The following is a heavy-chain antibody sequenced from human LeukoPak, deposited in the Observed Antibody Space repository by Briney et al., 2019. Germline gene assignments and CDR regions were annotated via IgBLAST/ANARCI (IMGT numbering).Heavy chain of an antibody. CDR3: ASGAYHHDF. CDR2: INSDGSRT. D-gene: IGHD3-16*01. Sequence: GGSLRLSCAASGFTLSSYWMHWVRQVPGKGLVWVSRINSDGSRTEYADSVKGRFTISRDNAKNTLYMQMNSLRAEDTAVYYCASGAYHHDFWGQGTLVTVSS. CDR1: GFTLSSYW. J-gene: IGHJ4*02. V-gene: IGHV3-74*03.